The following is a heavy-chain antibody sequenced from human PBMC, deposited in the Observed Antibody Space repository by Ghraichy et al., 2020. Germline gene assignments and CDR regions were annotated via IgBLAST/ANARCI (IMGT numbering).Heavy chain of an antibody. Sequence: SETLSLTCAVYGGSFSGYYWNWIRQPTGTGLEWIGEINQSGSTTYSPSLKSRVTISIDTSKNQFSLRLSSVTAADTAVYFCVRHTRRGARLGGPTSNWFDPWGQGTLVTVSS. V-gene: IGHV4-34*01. CDR1: GGSFSGYY. D-gene: IGHD1-26*01. CDR3: VRHTRRGARLGGPTSNWFDP. J-gene: IGHJ5*02. CDR2: INQSGST.